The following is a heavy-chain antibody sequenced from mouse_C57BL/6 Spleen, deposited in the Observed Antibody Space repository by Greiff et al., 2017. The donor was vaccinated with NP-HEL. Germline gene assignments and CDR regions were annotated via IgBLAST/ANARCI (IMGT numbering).Heavy chain of an antibody. J-gene: IGHJ4*01. CDR1: GYSFTDYN. D-gene: IGHD2-4*01. Sequence: VQLKQSGPELVKPGASVKISCKASGYSFTDYNMTWVKQSNGQSLEWIGVINPNYGTTSYNQKFKGKATLTVDQSSSTAYMQLNSLTSEDSAVYYGANDYDDGRYYYAMDYWGQGTSVTVSS. V-gene: IGHV1-39*01. CDR2: INPNYGTT. CDR3: ANDYDDGRYYYAMDY.